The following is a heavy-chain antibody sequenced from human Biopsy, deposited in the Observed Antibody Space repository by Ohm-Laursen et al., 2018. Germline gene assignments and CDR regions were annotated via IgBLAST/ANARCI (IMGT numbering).Heavy chain of an antibody. V-gene: IGHV1-2*02. CDR2: MNPHSGTT. CDR1: GYTFRSYN. J-gene: IGHJ1*01. Sequence: SSVKVSCKASGYTFRSYNFDWVRQASGQGLEWMGWMNPHSGTTKFAQDFQGRVTMTRDTSITTAYMELRRLRSDDTAVYYCAKGQDLRGGAEYFQHWGQGALVTVSS. D-gene: IGHD2-15*01. CDR3: AKGQDLRGGAEYFQH.